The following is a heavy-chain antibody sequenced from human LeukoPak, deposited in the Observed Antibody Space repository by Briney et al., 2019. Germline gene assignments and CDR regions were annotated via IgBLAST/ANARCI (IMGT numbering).Heavy chain of an antibody. CDR1: GEPFNGYY. Sequence: SETLSLTCAVYGEPFNGYYWSWIRQPAGKGLEWIGRIYTSGSTNYSPSLKSRVTISVDTSKNQFSLKLSSVTAADTAVYYCARDSLAAGDAFDIWGQGTMVTVSS. D-gene: IGHD6-13*01. CDR2: IYTSGST. V-gene: IGHV4-4*07. CDR3: ARDSLAAGDAFDI. J-gene: IGHJ3*02.